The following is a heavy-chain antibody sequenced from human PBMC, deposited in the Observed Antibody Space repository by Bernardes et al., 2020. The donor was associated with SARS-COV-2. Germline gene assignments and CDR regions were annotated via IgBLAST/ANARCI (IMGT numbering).Heavy chain of an antibody. D-gene: IGHD4-4*01. Sequence: SETLSLTCTVSGGSISSSSYYWGWIRQPPGKGLEWIGSIYYSGSTDYNPSLKSRVTISVDTSKNQFSLKLSSVTAADTAVYYCARGYDYNTYIDYWGQGTLVTASA. CDR3: ARGYDYNTYIDY. CDR2: IYYSGST. V-gene: IGHV4-39*01. J-gene: IGHJ4*02. CDR1: GGSISSSSYY.